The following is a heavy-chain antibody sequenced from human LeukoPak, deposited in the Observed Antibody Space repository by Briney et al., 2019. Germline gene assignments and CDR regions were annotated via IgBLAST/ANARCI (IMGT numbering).Heavy chain of an antibody. V-gene: IGHV5-51*01. D-gene: IGHD5-18*01. CDR2: IYPGDSDT. CDR1: GYSFTSYW. Sequence: GESLKISCKDSGYSFTSYWIAWVRQMPGKGLEWMGIIYPGDSDTRYSPSFQDQVTISADKSISTAYLQWSSLKASDTAMCYSARPPGYSYGPFDYWGQGTLVTVSS. CDR3: ARPPGYSYGPFDY. J-gene: IGHJ4*02.